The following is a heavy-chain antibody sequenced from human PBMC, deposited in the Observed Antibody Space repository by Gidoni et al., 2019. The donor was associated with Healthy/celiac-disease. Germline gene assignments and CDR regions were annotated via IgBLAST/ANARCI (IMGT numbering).Heavy chain of an antibody. CDR3: ARGPIVLMADDAFDI. CDR1: GFTFSSYS. Sequence: EVQLVESGGGLVKPGGSLRLSCPASGFTFSSYSMNWVRQAPGKGLEWVSSISSSSSYIYYADSVKGRFTISRDNAKNSLYLQMNSLRAEDTAVYYCARGPIVLMADDAFDIWGQGTMVTVSS. CDR2: ISSSSSYI. J-gene: IGHJ3*02. D-gene: IGHD2-8*01. V-gene: IGHV3-21*01.